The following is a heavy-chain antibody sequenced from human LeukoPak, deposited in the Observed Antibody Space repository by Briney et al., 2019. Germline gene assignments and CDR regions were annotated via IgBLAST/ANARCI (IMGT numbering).Heavy chain of an antibody. J-gene: IGHJ5*02. CDR2: TYYKSKWYN. CDR3: ARLGAGGYSSSWYDWFDP. CDR1: GDSVSSNNAA. Sequence: SQTLSLTCAISGDSVSSNNAAWNWIRQSPSRGLEWLGRTYYKSKWYNDYALSVKSRITINPDTSKNQFSLKLSSVTAADTAVYYCARLGAGGYSSSWYDWFDPWGQGTLVTVSS. V-gene: IGHV6-1*01. D-gene: IGHD6-13*01.